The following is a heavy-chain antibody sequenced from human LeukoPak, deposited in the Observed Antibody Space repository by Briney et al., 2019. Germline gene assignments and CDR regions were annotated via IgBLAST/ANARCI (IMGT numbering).Heavy chain of an antibody. V-gene: IGHV3-66*01. D-gene: IGHD4-23*01. CDR2: IYSGGST. J-gene: IGHJ1*01. CDR1: GFTVSSNY. CDR3: ARDSEGNSGYFQH. Sequence: PGGSLRLSCAASGFTVSSNYMSWVRQAPGKGLGWVSIIYSGGSTYYADSVKGRFTISRDNSKNALYLQMNSLRAEDTAVYYCARDSEGNSGYFQHWGQGTLVTVSS.